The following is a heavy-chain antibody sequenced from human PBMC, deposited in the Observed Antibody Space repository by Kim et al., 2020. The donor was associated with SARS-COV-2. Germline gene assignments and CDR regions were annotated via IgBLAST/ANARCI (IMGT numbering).Heavy chain of an antibody. V-gene: IGHV3-23*01. D-gene: IGHD4-17*01. J-gene: IGHJ6*02. CDR1: GFTFSSYA. CDR2: ISASGGST. Sequence: GGSLRLSCAASGFTFSSYAMSWVRQAPGKGLEWVSSISASGGSTYYADSVKGRFTISRDSSKNTLYLQMNSLKAEDTAVYYCAKYLYYGEHYFYSHGMDVWGQGTTVTVSS. CDR3: AKYLYYGEHYFYSHGMDV.